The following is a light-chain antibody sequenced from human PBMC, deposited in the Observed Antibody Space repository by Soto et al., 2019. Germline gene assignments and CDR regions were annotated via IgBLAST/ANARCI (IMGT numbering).Light chain of an antibody. CDR3: QSYDTTLSSWV. CDR1: SSNIGAGYD. V-gene: IGLV1-40*01. J-gene: IGLJ3*02. Sequence: QSVLTQAPSVFGAPGARVTISCPGGSSNIGAGYDVQWYQHLPGTAPKLLIHGNTNRPSGVPDRFSGSKSGTSASLAITALQAEDEGDYYCQSYDTTLSSWVFGGGTKVTVL. CDR2: GNT.